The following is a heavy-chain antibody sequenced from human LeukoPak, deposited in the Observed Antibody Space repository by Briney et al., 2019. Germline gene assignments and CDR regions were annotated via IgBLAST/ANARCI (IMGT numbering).Heavy chain of an antibody. CDR3: AAGAAPYSLYFDY. CDR1: GFTFTSSA. J-gene: IGHJ4*02. D-gene: IGHD2-15*01. CDR2: IVVGSGNT. Sequence: GASVKVSCKASGFTFTSSAMQWVRQARGQRLEWIGWIVVGSGNTNCAQKFQERVTITRDMSTSTAYMELSSLRSEDTAVYYCAAGAAPYSLYFDYWGQGTLVTVSS. V-gene: IGHV1-58*02.